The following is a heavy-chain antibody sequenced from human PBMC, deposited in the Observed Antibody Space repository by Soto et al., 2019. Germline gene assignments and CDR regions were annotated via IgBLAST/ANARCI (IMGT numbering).Heavy chain of an antibody. Sequence: SETLSLTCTVSGGSISSSSYYWGWIRQPPGKGLEWIGSIYYSGSTYYNPSLKSRVTISVDTSKNQFSLKLSSVTAADTAVYYCARAPGSLAEFDYWGQGTLVTVSS. CDR2: IYYSGST. V-gene: IGHV4-39*01. D-gene: IGHD1-1*01. CDR1: GGSISSSSYY. CDR3: ARAPGSLAEFDY. J-gene: IGHJ4*02.